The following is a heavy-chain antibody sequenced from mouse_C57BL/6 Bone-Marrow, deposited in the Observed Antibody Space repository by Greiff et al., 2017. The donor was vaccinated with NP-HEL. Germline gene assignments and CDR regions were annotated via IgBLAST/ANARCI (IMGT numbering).Heavy chain of an antibody. J-gene: IGHJ3*01. Sequence: VQLVESGAELVRPGTSVKVSCKASGYAFTNYLIAWVKQRPGQGLEWIGVINPGSGGTNYNEKFKGKATLTADKSSSTAYMQLSSLTSEDSAVYFCAREGGLLSPFAYWGQGTLVTVSA. V-gene: IGHV1-54*01. D-gene: IGHD2-1*01. CDR2: INPGSGGT. CDR1: GYAFTNYL. CDR3: AREGGLLSPFAY.